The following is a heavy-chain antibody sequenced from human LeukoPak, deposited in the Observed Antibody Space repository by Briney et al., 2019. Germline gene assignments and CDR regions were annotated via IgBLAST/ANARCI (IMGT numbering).Heavy chain of an antibody. CDR1: GGTFSSYA. J-gene: IGHJ4*02. Sequence: GSSVKVSCKASGGTFSSYAISWVRQAPGQGLEWMGRVIPILGIANYAQKFQGRVTITADKSTSTAYMELSSLRSEDTALYYCAREYSSGYFDYWGQGTLVTVSS. D-gene: IGHD6-19*01. CDR3: AREYSSGYFDY. V-gene: IGHV1-69*04. CDR2: VIPILGIA.